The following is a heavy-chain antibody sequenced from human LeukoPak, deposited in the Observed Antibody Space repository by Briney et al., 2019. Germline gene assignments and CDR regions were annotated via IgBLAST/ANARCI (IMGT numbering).Heavy chain of an antibody. Sequence: RASVNVSCTASGYTFTGYYMHWVRQAPGQGLEWMGWINPNSGGTNYAQKFQGRVTMTRDTSISTAYMELSRLRSDDTAVYYCARNRHRDFDWLSRRYDPYDAFDIWGQGTMVTVSS. D-gene: IGHD3-9*01. J-gene: IGHJ3*02. CDR2: INPNSGGT. V-gene: IGHV1-2*02. CDR3: ARNRHRDFDWLSRRYDPYDAFDI. CDR1: GYTFTGYY.